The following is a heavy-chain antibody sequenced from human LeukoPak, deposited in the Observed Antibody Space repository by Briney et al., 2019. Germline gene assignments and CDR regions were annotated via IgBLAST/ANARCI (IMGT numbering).Heavy chain of an antibody. CDR3: AREGAYYDILTGYRYYYYYMDV. Sequence: ASVKVSCKASGYTFTSYAMNWVRQAPGQGLECMGWINTNTGNPTYAQGFTGRFVFSLDTSVSTAYLQISSLKAEDTAVYYCAREGAYYDILTGYRYYYYYMDVWGKGTTVTVSS. D-gene: IGHD3-9*01. V-gene: IGHV7-4-1*02. CDR2: INTNTGNP. CDR1: GYTFTSYA. J-gene: IGHJ6*03.